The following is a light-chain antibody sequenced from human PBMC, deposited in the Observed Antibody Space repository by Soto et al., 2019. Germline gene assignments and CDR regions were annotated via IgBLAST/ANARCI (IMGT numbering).Light chain of an antibody. V-gene: IGKV3-20*01. CDR1: QSVSSSF. J-gene: IGKJ4*01. Sequence: EIVLTQSPCTLSLSPGERATLSCRASQSVSSSFLAWYQQKPGQAPSLLIYGASSRATGIPDRFSGSGSGTDFTLTISRLEPEDFAVYYCQQYDNSPLTFGGGPKVEIK. CDR2: GAS. CDR3: QQYDNSPLT.